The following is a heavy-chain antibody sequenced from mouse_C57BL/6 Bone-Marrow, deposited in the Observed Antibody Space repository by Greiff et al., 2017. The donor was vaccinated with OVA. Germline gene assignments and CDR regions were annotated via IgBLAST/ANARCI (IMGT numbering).Heavy chain of an antibody. D-gene: IGHD2-10*02. V-gene: IGHV1-55*01. CDR3: ARDQVCPCAY. CDR2: IYPGSGST. J-gene: IGHJ3*01. Sequence: QVQLQQPGAELVKPGASVKMSCKASGYTFTSYWITWVKQRPGQGLEWIGDIYPGSGSTNYNEKFKSKATLTVDTSSSTAYMQLSSLTSEVAAVYYCARDQVCPCAYWGQGTLVTVSA. CDR1: GYTFTSYW.